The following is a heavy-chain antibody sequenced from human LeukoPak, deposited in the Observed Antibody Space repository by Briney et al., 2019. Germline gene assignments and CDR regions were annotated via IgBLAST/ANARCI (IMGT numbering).Heavy chain of an antibody. J-gene: IGHJ5*02. V-gene: IGHV3-11*04. CDR3: AKDTEYYDSIRGRVYNWFDP. CDR1: GFTFSDYY. Sequence: PGGSLRLSCAASGFTFSDYYMSWIRQAPGKGLEWVSYISSSGSTIYYADSVKGRFTISRDNAKNSLYLQMNSLRAGDTAVYYCAKDTEYYDSIRGRVYNWFDPWGQGTLVTVSS. CDR2: ISSSGSTI. D-gene: IGHD3-22*01.